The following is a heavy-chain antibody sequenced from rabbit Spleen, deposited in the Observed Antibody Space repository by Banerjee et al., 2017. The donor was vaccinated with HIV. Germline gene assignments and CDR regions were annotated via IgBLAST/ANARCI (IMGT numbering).Heavy chain of an antibody. Sequence: QSLEESGGDLVKPGASLTLTCTASGVSFSSNYYMCWVRQAPGKGLEWIAYIDTGSSGFTYFASWAKGRFTCSKTSSTTVTLQMTSLTAADTATYFCARDTGSSFSSYGMDLWGQGTLVTVS. CDR1: GVSFSSNYY. J-gene: IGHJ6*01. CDR3: ARDTGSSFSSYGMDL. D-gene: IGHD8-1*01. V-gene: IGHV1S40*01. CDR2: IDTGSSGFT.